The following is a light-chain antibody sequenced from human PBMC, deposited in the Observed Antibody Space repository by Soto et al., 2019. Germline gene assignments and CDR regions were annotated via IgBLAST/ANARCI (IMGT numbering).Light chain of an antibody. J-gene: IGLJ1*01. CDR3: CSYAGSNNV. Sequence: QSALTQPPSASGSPGQSVTISCTATSSDVGGYNFVSWYQQHPGKAPKLMIYEVSKRPSGVPDRFSGSKSGNTASLTVSGLQAEDEADYYCCSYAGSNNVFGTGTKLTVL. V-gene: IGLV2-8*01. CDR2: EVS. CDR1: SSDVGGYNF.